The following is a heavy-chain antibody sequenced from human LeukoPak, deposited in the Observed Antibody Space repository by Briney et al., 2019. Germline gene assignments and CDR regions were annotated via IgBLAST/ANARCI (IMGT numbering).Heavy chain of an antibody. CDR2: ISAYNGNT. CDR1: GYTYTSYG. CDR3: ARETTVTSQPFDY. D-gene: IGHD4-17*01. V-gene: IGHV1-18*01. J-gene: IGHJ4*02. Sequence: ASVKVSCKASGYTYTSYGIIWLRQAAGQGLEWMGWISAYNGNTNYAQKFQGRVTMTTDTSTSTASMELRSLRSDDTAVYYCARETTVTSQPFDYRGQGTLVTVSS.